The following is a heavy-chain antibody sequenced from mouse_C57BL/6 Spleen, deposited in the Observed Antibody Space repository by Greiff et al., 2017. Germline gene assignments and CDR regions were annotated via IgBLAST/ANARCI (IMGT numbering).Heavy chain of an antibody. CDR3: ARDYGSSYPWFAY. V-gene: IGHV1-75*01. CDR2: IFPGSGST. J-gene: IGHJ3*01. CDR1: GYTFTDYY. D-gene: IGHD1-1*01. Sequence: QVQLQQSGPELVKPGASVKISCKASGYTFTDYYINWVKQRPGQGLEWIGWIFPGSGSTYYNEKFKGKASFTVDKSSSTAYMLLSSLTSEDSAVYFWARDYGSSYPWFAYWGQGTLVTVSA.